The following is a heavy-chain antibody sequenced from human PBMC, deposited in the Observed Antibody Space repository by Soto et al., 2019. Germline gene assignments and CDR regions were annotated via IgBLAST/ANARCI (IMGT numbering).Heavy chain of an antibody. J-gene: IGHJ5*02. D-gene: IGHD3-22*01. Sequence: VASVKVSCKASGYTFTGYYIHWVRQAPGPGLEWMGWINPKSGGTNYAQRFQGRVTMTRDTSISTAYMDLSGLRSDDTATYYCVQTYDGSGQPSHWFGPWGQGNPVTVSS. CDR2: INPKSGGT. CDR3: VQTYDGSGQPSHWFGP. CDR1: GYTFTGYY. V-gene: IGHV1-2*02.